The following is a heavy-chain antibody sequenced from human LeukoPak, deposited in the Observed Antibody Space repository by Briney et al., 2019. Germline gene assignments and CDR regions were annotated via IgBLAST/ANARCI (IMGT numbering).Heavy chain of an antibody. CDR1: GFTFSGYW. J-gene: IGHJ3*02. D-gene: IGHD3-22*01. CDR3: AREVTGSSGYLDAFDI. CDR2: INQDGSEK. V-gene: IGHV3-7*01. Sequence: GGSLRLSCAASGFTFSGYWMSWVRQAPGKGLEWVANINQDGSEKYYVDSVKGRFTISRDNAKNSLYLQMNSLRAEDTAVYYCAREVTGSSGYLDAFDIWGQGTMVTVSS.